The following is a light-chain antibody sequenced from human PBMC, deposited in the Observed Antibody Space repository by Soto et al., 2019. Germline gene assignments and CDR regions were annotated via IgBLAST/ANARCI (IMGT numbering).Light chain of an antibody. V-gene: IGLV2-14*01. CDR2: EVS. J-gene: IGLJ2*01. CDR1: SSDVGTYNF. Sequence: QSALTQPTSVSGSPGQSITISCTGTSSDVGTYNFVSWYQQHPDKAPKVIIYEVSNRPSGVSNRFSGSKSGNTASLTISGLQAEEEADYYCCSYSTTDTLVIFGGGTKVTVL. CDR3: CSYSTTDTLVI.